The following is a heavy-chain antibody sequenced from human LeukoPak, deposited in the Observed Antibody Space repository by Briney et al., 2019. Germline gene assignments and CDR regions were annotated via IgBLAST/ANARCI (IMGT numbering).Heavy chain of an antibody. CDR3: ARLALGYCSGGTCPYYFDH. Sequence: PSETLSLTCTVSGGAISNYYWSWIRPPPGKGLEWIAYGDYSGSTRYNPSLESRVTISVDMSKNQFSLKLTSVTTADSAVYYCARLALGYCSGGTCPYYFDHWGQGTLVTVSS. CDR2: GDYSGST. J-gene: IGHJ4*02. D-gene: IGHD2-15*01. V-gene: IGHV4-59*01. CDR1: GGAISNYY.